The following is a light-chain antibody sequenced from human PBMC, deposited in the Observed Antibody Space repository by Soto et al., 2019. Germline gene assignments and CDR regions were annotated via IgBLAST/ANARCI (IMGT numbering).Light chain of an antibody. CDR2: EVT. CDR3: SSHSSGSTRV. CDR1: SSDVGGYDY. J-gene: IGLJ1*01. V-gene: IGLV2-14*01. Sequence: QSALTQPASVSGSPGQSIAISCTGTSSDVGGYDYVSWYQQQPDKAPKLMIYEVTKRPSGVSNRFSGSKSGNTASLTISGLQAEYEADYYSSSHSSGSTRVFGTGNKVTDL.